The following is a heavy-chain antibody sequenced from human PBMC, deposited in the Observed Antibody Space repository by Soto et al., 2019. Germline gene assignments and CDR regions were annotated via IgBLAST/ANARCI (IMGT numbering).Heavy chain of an antibody. CDR3: ARERRIQLWNNMGYYYYGMDV. V-gene: IGHV1-2*02. Sequence: AASVKISCKASGYTFTAYYMHGVRQAPGRGLEWMGWINPNSGGTNYAQKFQGRLTTTRDTSISTAYMEPSRLRSDDTAVYYCARERRIQLWNNMGYYYYGMDVWGQGTTVTVSS. CDR2: INPNSGGT. D-gene: IGHD5-18*01. CDR1: GYTFTAYY. J-gene: IGHJ6*01.